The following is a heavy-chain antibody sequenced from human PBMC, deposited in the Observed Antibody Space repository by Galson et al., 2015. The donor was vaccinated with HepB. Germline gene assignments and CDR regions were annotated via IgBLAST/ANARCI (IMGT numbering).Heavy chain of an antibody. CDR3: TRLGDFSGYSSR. CDR2: IRSKASNYAT. D-gene: IGHD6-13*01. V-gene: IGHV3-73*01. CDR1: GFTFSGSA. Sequence: SLRLSCAASGFTFSGSAIHWVRQASGKGPEWVGRIRSKASNYATSYVPSLKGRLTISRDDSKNMAYLHMKSLKTEDTAVYFCTRLGDFSGYSSRWGQGTLVTVSS. J-gene: IGHJ4*02.